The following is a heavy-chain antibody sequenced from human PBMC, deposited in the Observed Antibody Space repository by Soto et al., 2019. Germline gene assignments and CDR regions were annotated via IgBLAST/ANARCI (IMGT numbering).Heavy chain of an antibody. V-gene: IGHV3-23*04. CDR3: AKRPRALLTFDS. J-gene: IGHJ4*02. D-gene: IGHD1-26*01. CDR2: ISDSGGTS. Sequence: EVQLVDSGGGLVQPGGSLRLSCAASGFIFSNYVMSWVRQAPGKGLEWVSSISDSGGTSYYADSVKGRFTISRDNSKNTLYLQTNSLRAEDTAIYYCAKRPRALLTFDSWGQGTLVTVSS. CDR1: GFIFSNYV.